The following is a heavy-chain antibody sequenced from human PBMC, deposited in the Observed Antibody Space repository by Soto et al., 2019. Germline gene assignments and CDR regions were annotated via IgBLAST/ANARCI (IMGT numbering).Heavy chain of an antibody. CDR1: GGSISSSSYY. J-gene: IGHJ6*03. V-gene: IGHV4-39*01. D-gene: IGHD2-2*01. Sequence: SETLSLTCTVSGGSISSSSYYWGWIRQPPGKGLEWTGSIYYSGSTYYNPSLKSRVTISVDTSKNQFSLKLSSVTAADTAVYYCARHFFGYCSSTSCYAPFYYYYMDVWGKGTTVTVSS. CDR2: IYYSGST. CDR3: ARHFFGYCSSTSCYAPFYYYYMDV.